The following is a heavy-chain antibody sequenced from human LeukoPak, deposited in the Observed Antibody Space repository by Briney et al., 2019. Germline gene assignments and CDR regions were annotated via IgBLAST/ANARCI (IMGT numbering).Heavy chain of an antibody. V-gene: IGHV1-18*01. D-gene: IGHD2-15*01. CDR1: GYTFTSYG. Sequence: GASVKVSCKASGYTFTSYGISWVRQAPGQGLEWMGWISAYNGNTNYAQKLQGRVTMTTDTSTSTAYMELRSLGSDDTAVYYCARGETLGYCSGGSCPARFDPWGQGTLVTVSS. J-gene: IGHJ5*02. CDR3: ARGETLGYCSGGSCPARFDP. CDR2: ISAYNGNT.